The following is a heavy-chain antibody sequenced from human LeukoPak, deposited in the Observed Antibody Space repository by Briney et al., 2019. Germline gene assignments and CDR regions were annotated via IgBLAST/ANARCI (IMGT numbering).Heavy chain of an antibody. D-gene: IGHD3-3*01. CDR2: IVPIFGTS. J-gene: IGHJ3*02. Sequence: SVKVSCKASGGSLSKSAISWVRQAPGQGLEWMGGIVPIFGTSDYAQKFQGRVTITADDSTNTAYMELGSLTSEDTAVYYCARPERLDFSDAFDIWGQGTMVTVSS. CDR3: ARPERLDFSDAFDI. V-gene: IGHV1-69*13. CDR1: GGSLSKSA.